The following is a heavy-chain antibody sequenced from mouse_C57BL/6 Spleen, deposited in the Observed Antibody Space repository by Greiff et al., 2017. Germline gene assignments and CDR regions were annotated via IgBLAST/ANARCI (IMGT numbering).Heavy chain of an antibody. CDR1: GFNIKDYY. D-gene: IGHD2-5*01. CDR2: IDPEDGDT. J-gene: IGHJ2*01. CDR3: TTGNGGDSNYEGY. V-gene: IGHV14-1*01. Sequence: VQLKQSGAELVRPGASVKLSCTASGFNIKDYYMHWVQQRPEQGLEWIGRIDPEDGDTEYAPKFQGKATMTADTSSNTAYLQLSSLTSEDTAVYYCTTGNGGDSNYEGYWGQGTTLTVSS.